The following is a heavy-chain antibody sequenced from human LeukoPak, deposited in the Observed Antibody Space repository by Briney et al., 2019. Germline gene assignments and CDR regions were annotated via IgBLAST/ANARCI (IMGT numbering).Heavy chain of an antibody. CDR2: IRSKTDGGTT. CDR3: TTVTVKIIVEISTATDCTNGVCSRP. V-gene: IGHV3-15*01. J-gene: IGHJ5*02. CDR1: GFTFTNAW. Sequence: GGSLRLSCAASGFTFTNAWMSWVRQAPGKGLEWVGRIRSKTDGGTTDYGTPVKGRFTISRDDSKNTLYLQMNSLKTEDTAVYYCTTVTVKIIVEISTATDCTNGVCSRPWGQGTLVTVSS. D-gene: IGHD2-8*01.